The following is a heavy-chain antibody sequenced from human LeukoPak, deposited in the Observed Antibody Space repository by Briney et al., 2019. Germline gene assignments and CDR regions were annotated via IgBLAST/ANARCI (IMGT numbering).Heavy chain of an antibody. CDR2: IYYSGST. V-gene: IGHV4-59*01. Sequence: KPSETLSLTCTVSGGSISSYYWSWIRQPPRKGLEWIGYIYYSGSTNCNPSLKSRVTISVDTSKNQFSLKLSSVTAADTAVYYCARVRRRVAGPFDYWGQGTLVTVSS. CDR1: GGSISSYY. J-gene: IGHJ4*02. D-gene: IGHD6-19*01. CDR3: ARVRRRVAGPFDY.